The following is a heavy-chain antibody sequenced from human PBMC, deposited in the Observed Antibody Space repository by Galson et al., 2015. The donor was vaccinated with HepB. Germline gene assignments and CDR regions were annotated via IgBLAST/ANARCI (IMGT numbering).Heavy chain of an antibody. CDR3: AREGGDAFDI. D-gene: IGHD2-15*01. CDR1: GDSVSTNSAA. CDR2: TYYRSKSYN. V-gene: IGHV6-1*01. J-gene: IGHJ3*02. Sequence: CAISGDSVSTNSAAWNWIRQSPSRGLKWLGRTYYRSKSYNDYAVSVKRRITINPDTSKNRFSLQLNSVTPEDTAVYYCAREGGDAFDIWGQGTMVTVSS.